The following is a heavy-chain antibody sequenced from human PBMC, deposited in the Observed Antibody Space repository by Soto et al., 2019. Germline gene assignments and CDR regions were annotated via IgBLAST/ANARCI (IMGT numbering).Heavy chain of an antibody. CDR2: IIPILGIA. Sequence: QVQLVQSGAEVKKPGSSVKVSCKASGGTFSSCTISWVRQAPGQGLEWMGRIIPILGIANYAQKFQGRVTITADKSTSTAYMELSSLRSEDTAVYYCASRSRIYSGYDYFDYWGQGTLVTVSS. CDR3: ASRSRIYSGYDYFDY. J-gene: IGHJ4*02. V-gene: IGHV1-69*02. D-gene: IGHD5-12*01. CDR1: GGTFSSCT.